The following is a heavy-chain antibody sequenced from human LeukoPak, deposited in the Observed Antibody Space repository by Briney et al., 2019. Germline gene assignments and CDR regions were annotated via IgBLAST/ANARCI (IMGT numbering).Heavy chain of an antibody. J-gene: IGHJ4*02. D-gene: IGHD5-18*01. CDR1: GGSISSGSYY. CDR2: IYTSGST. CDR3: ARGDVDTVIDY. Sequence: PSETLSLTCTVSGGSISSGSYYWSWIRQPAGKGLEWMGRIYTSGSTKYNPSLKSRVTISLDTSKNQFSLKLSSVTAADTAVYYCARGDVDTVIDYWGQGTLVTVSS. V-gene: IGHV4-61*02.